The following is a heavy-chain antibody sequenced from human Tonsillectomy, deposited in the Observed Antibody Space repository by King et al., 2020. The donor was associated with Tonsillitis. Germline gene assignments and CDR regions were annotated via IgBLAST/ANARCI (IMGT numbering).Heavy chain of an antibody. CDR1: GYTFTNYE. J-gene: IGHJ6*02. CDR3: ARGEYSRSFDYDYGMDV. CDR2: MNPNSGNT. D-gene: IGHD6-6*01. Sequence: GQLVQSGAEVKKPGASVKVSCKASGYTFTNYEINWVRQATGQGLEWMGWMNPNSGNTGYAQKFQGRVTMTRNTSISTAYMELSSLRSDDTAVYYCARGEYSRSFDYDYGMDVWGQGTTVTVS. V-gene: IGHV1-8*01.